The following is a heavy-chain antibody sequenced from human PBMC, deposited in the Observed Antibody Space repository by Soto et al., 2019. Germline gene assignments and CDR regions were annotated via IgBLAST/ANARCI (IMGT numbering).Heavy chain of an antibody. CDR1: GFTFSAYN. CDR3: ARQLHFGELSYGY. Sequence: EVQLVESGGGLVKPGGSLRLSCAASGFTFSAYNMNWVRQAPGKGLEWVSSISSSGTYVYYADSVKGRFTISRDNAKNSLYLQMNSLRAEDTAVYYCARQLHFGELSYGYWGQGTLVTVSS. D-gene: IGHD3-10*01. CDR2: ISSSGTYV. V-gene: IGHV3-21*01. J-gene: IGHJ4*02.